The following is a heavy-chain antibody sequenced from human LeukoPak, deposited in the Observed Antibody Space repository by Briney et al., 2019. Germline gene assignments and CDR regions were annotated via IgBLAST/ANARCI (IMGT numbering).Heavy chain of an antibody. Sequence: SETLSLSCTVSGGXISSYYCNWIRQSPGKGLEWIGYISYSGSTNYNPSLKSRVTISLDTSKNQFSLKVRSVTAADTAVYYCARGFDSKSTYFDYWGQGTLVTVSS. J-gene: IGHJ4*02. V-gene: IGHV4-59*01. CDR1: GGXISSYY. D-gene: IGHD5-12*01. CDR3: ARGFDSKSTYFDY. CDR2: ISYSGST.